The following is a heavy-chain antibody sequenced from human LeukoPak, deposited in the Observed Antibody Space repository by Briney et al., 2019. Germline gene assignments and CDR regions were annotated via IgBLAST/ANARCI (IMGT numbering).Heavy chain of an antibody. CDR3: ARAAHGYYYDSSAPKDAFDI. D-gene: IGHD3-22*01. CDR2: IYTSGST. CDR1: GGSISSYY. Sequence: PSETLSLTCTVSGGSISSYYWSWIRQPAGKGLEWIGRIYTSGSTNYNPSLKSRVTMSVDTSKNQFSLKLSSVTAADTAVYYCARAAHGYYYDSSAPKDAFDIWGQGTMVTVSS. J-gene: IGHJ3*02. V-gene: IGHV4-4*07.